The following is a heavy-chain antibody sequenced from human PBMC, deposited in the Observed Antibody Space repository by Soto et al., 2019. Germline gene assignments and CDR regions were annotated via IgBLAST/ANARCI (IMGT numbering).Heavy chain of an antibody. CDR1: GFSLSTSGMC. CDR3: ARIRAQHYYYYGMDV. V-gene: IGHV2-70*01. CDR2: IDWDDDK. Sequence: ESGPTLVNPTQTLTLTCTFSGFSLSTSGMCVSWIRQPPGKALEWLALIDWDDDKYYSTSLKTRLTISKDTSKNQVVLTMTNMDPVDTATYYCARIRAQHYYYYGMDVWGQGTTVTVSS. D-gene: IGHD5-18*01. J-gene: IGHJ6*02.